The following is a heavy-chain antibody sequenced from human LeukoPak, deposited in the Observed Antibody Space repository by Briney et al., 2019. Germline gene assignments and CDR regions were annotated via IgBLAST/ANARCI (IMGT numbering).Heavy chain of an antibody. CDR3: ARDPGSSFYNWFDP. V-gene: IGHV1-69*06. CDR1: GGTFSTYA. J-gene: IGHJ5*02. CDR2: IIPIFDTA. Sequence: ASVKVSCKASGGTFSTYAISWVRQAPGQGLEWMGGIIPIFDTANYAQRFQGRVTITADKSTSTVYMELSSLRSEDTAVYYCARDPGSSFYNWFDPWGQGTLVTVSS. D-gene: IGHD6-13*01.